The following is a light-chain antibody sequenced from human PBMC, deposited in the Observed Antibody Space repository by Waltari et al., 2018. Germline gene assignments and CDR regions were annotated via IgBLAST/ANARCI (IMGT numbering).Light chain of an antibody. CDR1: NIGGQG. V-gene: IGLV3-21*03. Sequence: SYVLTQPPSVSVAPGRTATITCGGDNIGGQGVDWYQQRPGPAPVLVVYDDSDRPSDIPERFSGSISGNMATLTVSRVEAGDEADYYCQVWDSSRDLVLIGGGTKLTVL. CDR3: QVWDSSRDLVL. CDR2: DDS. J-gene: IGLJ2*01.